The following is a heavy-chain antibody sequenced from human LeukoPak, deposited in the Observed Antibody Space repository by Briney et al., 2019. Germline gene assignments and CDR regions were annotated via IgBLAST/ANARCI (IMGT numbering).Heavy chain of an antibody. CDR3: ARAPGFWSGYDE. D-gene: IGHD3-3*01. Sequence: SETLSLTCTVSGGSIDNYYWSWIRQPPGKGLEWIGYIYYNGSTNYNPSLKSRVTISVDTSKNQFSLKLSSVTAADTAVYYCARAPGFWSGYDEWGQGTLVTVSS. V-gene: IGHV4-59*01. CDR2: IYYNGST. CDR1: GGSIDNYY. J-gene: IGHJ4*02.